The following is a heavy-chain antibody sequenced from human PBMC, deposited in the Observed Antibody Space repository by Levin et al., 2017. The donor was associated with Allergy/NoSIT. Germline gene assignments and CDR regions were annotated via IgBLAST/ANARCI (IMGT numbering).Heavy chain of an antibody. Sequence: GGSLRLSCKGSGYSFTSYWIGWVRQMPGKGLEWMGIIYPGDSDTRYSPSFQGQVTISADKSISTAYLQWSSLKASDTAMYYCARLGDYIWGSYRRHKPPRYPDYWGQGTLVTVSS. CDR1: GYSFTSYW. J-gene: IGHJ4*02. CDR3: ARLGDYIWGSYRRHKPPRYPDY. CDR2: IYPGDSDT. V-gene: IGHV5-51*01. D-gene: IGHD3-16*02.